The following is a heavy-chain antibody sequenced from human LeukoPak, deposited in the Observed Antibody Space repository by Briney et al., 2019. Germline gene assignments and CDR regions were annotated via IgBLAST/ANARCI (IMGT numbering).Heavy chain of an antibody. CDR1: GFTFSSYG. J-gene: IGHJ4*02. CDR3: ARWFTSGRGFFDY. CDR2: ISSSSTII. Sequence: GRSLRLSCAASGFTFSSYGMHWVRQAPGRGLEWVSYISSSSTIIYYADSVKGRFTISRDNAKNSLYLQMNSLRDEDTAVYYCARWFTSGRGFFDYWGQGILVTVSS. D-gene: IGHD6-19*01. V-gene: IGHV3-48*02.